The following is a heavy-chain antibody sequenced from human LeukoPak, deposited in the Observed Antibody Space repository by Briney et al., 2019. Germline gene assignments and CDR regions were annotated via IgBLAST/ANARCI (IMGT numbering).Heavy chain of an antibody. J-gene: IGHJ4*02. D-gene: IGHD6-13*01. CDR2: LNPNSGGT. CDR3: ARGSGSSSYLVRGRFDY. V-gene: IGHV1-2*02. Sequence: GASVKVSCKTSAYTFFAFYIHWVRQAPGRGLEWVGCLNPNSGGTCHARKFQGRVTMTRDTSFATAYMELSSLRSDDTAVYYCARGSGSSSYLVRGRFDYWGQGTLVTVSS. CDR1: AYTFFAFY.